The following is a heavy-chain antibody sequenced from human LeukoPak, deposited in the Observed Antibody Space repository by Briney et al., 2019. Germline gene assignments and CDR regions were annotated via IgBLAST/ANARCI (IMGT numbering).Heavy chain of an antibody. D-gene: IGHD7-27*01. CDR1: GGSISSSSYY. CDR2: IYYSGST. CDR3: ARDASLGDYQH. V-gene: IGHV4-39*07. Sequence: SETLSLTCTVSGGSISSSSYYWGWIRQPPGKGLEWIGSIYYSGSTYYNPSLKSRVTISVNTSKNQFSLKLSSVTAADTAVYYCARDASLGDYQHWGQGTLVTVSS. J-gene: IGHJ1*01.